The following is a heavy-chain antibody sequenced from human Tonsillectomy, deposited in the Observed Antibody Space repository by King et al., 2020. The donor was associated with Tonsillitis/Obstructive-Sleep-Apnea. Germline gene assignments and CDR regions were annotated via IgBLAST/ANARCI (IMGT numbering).Heavy chain of an antibody. CDR1: GGSISSSSYY. CDR3: ASGVLRGYSYGYGY. D-gene: IGHD5-18*01. J-gene: IGHJ4*02. CDR2: IYYSGST. Sequence: QLQESGPGLVKPSETLSLTCTVSGGSISSSSYYWGWIRQPPGKGLEWIGGIYYSGSTYYNPSLKSRVTISVDTSKNQFSLKLSSVTAADTAVYYCASGVLRGYSYGYGYWGQGTLVTVSS. V-gene: IGHV4-39*01.